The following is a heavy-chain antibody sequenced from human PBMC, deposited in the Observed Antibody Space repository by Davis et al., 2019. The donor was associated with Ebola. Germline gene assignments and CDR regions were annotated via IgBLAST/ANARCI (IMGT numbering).Heavy chain of an antibody. D-gene: IGHD2-15*01. CDR3: ARTDIVVSRDAFDI. Sequence: MPSETLSLTCAVYGGSFSGYYWSWIRQPPGKGLEWIGEINHSGSTNYNPSLKSRVTISVDTSKNQFSLKLRSVTAADTAVYYCARTDIVVSRDAFDIWGQGTMVTVSS. CDR2: INHSGST. CDR1: GGSFSGYY. V-gene: IGHV4-34*01. J-gene: IGHJ3*02.